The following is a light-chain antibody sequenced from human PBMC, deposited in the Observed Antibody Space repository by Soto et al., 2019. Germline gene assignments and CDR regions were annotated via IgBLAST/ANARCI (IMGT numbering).Light chain of an antibody. CDR1: QSVSSNY. CDR2: GAS. Sequence: EIVLTQSPGALSLSTGERATLSCRASQSVSSNYLAWYQQQKPGQAPRLLIYGASSRATGVPDRFSGSGSGTDFTLAISRLEPEDFVVYYCQQYGSSSWTFGQGTKVDIK. V-gene: IGKV3-20*01. CDR3: QQYGSSSWT. J-gene: IGKJ1*01.